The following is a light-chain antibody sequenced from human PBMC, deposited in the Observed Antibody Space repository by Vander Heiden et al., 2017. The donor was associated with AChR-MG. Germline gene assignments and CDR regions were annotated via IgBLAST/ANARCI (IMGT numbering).Light chain of an antibody. CDR1: QSVSSN. Sequence: EIVMTQSPATLSVSPGERATLSCRASQSVSSNLAWYQQKLGQAPRLLIHGASTRATGIPARFSGSGSGTEFTLTISSLQSEDFAVYYCQQYDSWSTFGQGTKLDI. V-gene: IGKV3-15*01. CDR2: GAS. CDR3: QQYDSWST. J-gene: IGKJ2*01.